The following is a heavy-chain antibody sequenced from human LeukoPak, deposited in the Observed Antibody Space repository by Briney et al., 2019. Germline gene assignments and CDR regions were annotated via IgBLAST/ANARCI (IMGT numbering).Heavy chain of an antibody. CDR1: GFTISNNY. J-gene: IGHJ4*02. CDR2: ITGSGANA. CDR3: ARRAGAYSHPYGY. Sequence: GSLRLSCAASGFTISNNYMNWVRQAPGKGLEWVSGITGSGANAYYADSVKGRFTISRDNSRNTLYLQMNSLRAEDTAVYYCARRAGAYSHPYGYWGQGTLVTVSS. D-gene: IGHD4/OR15-4a*01. V-gene: IGHV3-53*01.